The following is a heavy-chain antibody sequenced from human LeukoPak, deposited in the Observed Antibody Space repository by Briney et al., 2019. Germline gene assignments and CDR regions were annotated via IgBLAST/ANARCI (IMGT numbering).Heavy chain of an antibody. V-gene: IGHV3-7*01. CDR2: IKQDGSER. CDR3: ARSYYGSGTSYGMDV. J-gene: IGHJ6*02. Sequence: GGSLRLSCAVSGFTFSRHWMSWVRQAPGKRLEWLANIKQDGSERYHLDSVEGRFTISRDNAKNSLYLQMNSLRAEDTAVYYCARSYYGSGTSYGMDVWGQGTTVTVSS. CDR1: GFTFSRHW. D-gene: IGHD3-10*01.